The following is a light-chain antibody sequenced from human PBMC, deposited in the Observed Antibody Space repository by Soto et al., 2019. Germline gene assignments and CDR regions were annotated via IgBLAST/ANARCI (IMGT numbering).Light chain of an antibody. Sequence: DIQMTQSPSSLSASIGDRVTITCRASQGISTYLAWYQQKPGKVPYLLIYGASSLQSGVPSRFSGSGSGTDFSLTISSLEPEDFAVYYCQQRSRWPRGTFGQGTKVEMK. CDR1: QGISTY. V-gene: IGKV1-27*01. J-gene: IGKJ2*02. CDR3: QQRSRWPRGT. CDR2: GAS.